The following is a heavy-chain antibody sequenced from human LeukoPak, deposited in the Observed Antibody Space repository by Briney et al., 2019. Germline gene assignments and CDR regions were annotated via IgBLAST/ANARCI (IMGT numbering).Heavy chain of an antibody. CDR2: ISGNGGAT. CDR1: GFTFSSYP. CDR3: ARDRGYYDSSGYYYKGYFDY. J-gene: IGHJ4*02. V-gene: IGHV3-64*02. D-gene: IGHD3-22*01. Sequence: QPGGSLRLSCVVSGFTFSSYPMHWVRQAPGKGLESVSAISGNGGATYYADSVKGRFTISRDNSKNTLYLQMGSLRADDMAVYYCARDRGYYDSSGYYYKGYFDYWGQGTLVTVSS.